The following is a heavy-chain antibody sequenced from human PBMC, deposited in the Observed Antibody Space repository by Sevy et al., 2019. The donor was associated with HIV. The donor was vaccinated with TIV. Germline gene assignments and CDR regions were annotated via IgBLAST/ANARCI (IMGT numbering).Heavy chain of an antibody. CDR1: AFTFNSYV. V-gene: IGHV3-23*01. D-gene: IGHD6-25*01. CDR3: AKETIRGYY. J-gene: IGHJ4*02. Sequence: GGSLRLSCAVSAFTFNSYVMSWVRQAPGKGLEWVSTISASGGYTYCSDSVKGRLTISRDKSKNTVYLQMNSLRAEDTAIYYCAKETIRGYYWGQGTVVTVSS. CDR2: ISASGGYT.